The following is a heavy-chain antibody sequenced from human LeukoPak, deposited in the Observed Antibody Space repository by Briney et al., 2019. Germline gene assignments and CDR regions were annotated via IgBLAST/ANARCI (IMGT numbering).Heavy chain of an antibody. V-gene: IGHV4-31*03. J-gene: IGHJ5*02. CDR2: MHHSGRT. D-gene: IGHD1-20*01. Sequence: ASETLSLTCNVSGASITSESYFWSWMRQHPGKGLEWIGYMHHSGRTYYNASLKSRVTISVDTSKSQFSLKVNSVTAADTAVYYCAREADNWNWFDPWGQGTLVTVSS. CDR3: AREADNWNWFDP. CDR1: GASITSESYF.